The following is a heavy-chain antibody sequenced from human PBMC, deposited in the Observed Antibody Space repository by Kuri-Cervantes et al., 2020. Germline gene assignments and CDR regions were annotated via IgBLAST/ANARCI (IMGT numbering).Heavy chain of an antibody. J-gene: IGHJ4*02. D-gene: IGHD6-13*01. CDR2: VTNNGDRR. CDR3: AKWRAAGSGNFDY. Sequence: GGSLRLSCAASGFTFSDYAMHWVRQAPGKGLEYVSAVTNNGDRRYYGNSVKGRFTISRDNSKSTLYLQMNSLRAEDTAVYYCAKWRAAGSGNFDYWGQGTLVTVSS. V-gene: IGHV3-64*01. CDR1: GFTFSDYA.